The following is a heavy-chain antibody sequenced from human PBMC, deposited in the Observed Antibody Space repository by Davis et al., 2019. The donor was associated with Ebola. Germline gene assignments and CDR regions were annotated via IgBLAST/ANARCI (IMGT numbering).Heavy chain of an antibody. V-gene: IGHV5-51*01. J-gene: IGHJ5*02. CDR1: GYSFTSYW. Sequence: GESLKISCKGSGYSFTSYWIGWVRQMPGKGLEWMGIIYPGDSGTRYSPSFQGQVTISADKSISTAYLQWSSLKASDTAMYYCARRGSTMFNWFDPWGQGTLVTVSS. D-gene: IGHD3-10*02. CDR3: ARRGSTMFNWFDP. CDR2: IYPGDSGT.